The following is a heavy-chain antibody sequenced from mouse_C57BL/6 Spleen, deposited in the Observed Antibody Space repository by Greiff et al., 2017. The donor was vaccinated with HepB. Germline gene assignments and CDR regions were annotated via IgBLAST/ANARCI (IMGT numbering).Heavy chain of an antibody. CDR3: ARSGGYDVDYAMDY. D-gene: IGHD2-2*01. CDR2: IYPGDGDT. CDR1: GYAFSSSW. J-gene: IGHJ4*01. Sequence: VQLQQSGPELVKPGASVKISCKASGYAFSSSWMNWVKQRPGKGLEWIGRIYPGDGDTNYNGKFKGKATLTADKSSSTAYMQLSSLTSEDSAVYLCARSGGYDVDYAMDYWGQGTSVTVSS. V-gene: IGHV1-82*01.